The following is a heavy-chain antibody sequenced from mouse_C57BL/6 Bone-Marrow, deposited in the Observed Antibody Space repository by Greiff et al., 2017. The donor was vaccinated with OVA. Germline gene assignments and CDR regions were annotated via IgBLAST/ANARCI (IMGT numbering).Heavy chain of an antibody. CDR1: GFNIKDYY. CDR2: IDPDDGET. J-gene: IGHJ3*01. Sequence: VQLQQSGAELVKPGASVKLSCTASGFNIKDYYMHWVQQRPEQGLEWLGRIDPDDGETKYAPNFQGKATITADTSSNTAYLQLSSLTSEDTAVYYGARDSIYYDYAFAYWGQGTLVTVSA. D-gene: IGHD2-4*01. V-gene: IGHV14-2*01. CDR3: ARDSIYYDYAFAY.